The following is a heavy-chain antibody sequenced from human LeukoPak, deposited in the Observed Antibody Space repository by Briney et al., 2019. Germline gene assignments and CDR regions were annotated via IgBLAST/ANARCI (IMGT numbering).Heavy chain of an antibody. Sequence: SETLSLTCTVSGVSISSSNYYWAWVRQPPGKGLEWIGSIYHSAYYNLSLSSRVTISVDRSRNQFSLNLHSVTAADTAVYYCARDTPWSVDPLGNWFDPRGQGTLVTVSS. D-gene: IGHD3-3*01. CDR2: IYHSA. V-gene: IGHV4-39*07. CDR1: GVSISSSNYY. J-gene: IGHJ5*02. CDR3: ARDTPWSVDPLGNWFDP.